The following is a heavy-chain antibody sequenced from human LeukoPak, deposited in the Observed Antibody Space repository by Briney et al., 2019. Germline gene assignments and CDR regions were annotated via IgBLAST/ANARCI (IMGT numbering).Heavy chain of an antibody. CDR3: AKGGYGIQLWWAFAI. V-gene: IGHV3-30*18. J-gene: IGHJ3*02. D-gene: IGHD5-18*01. Sequence: PGGSLRLSCAASGFTFSSYDMHWVRQAPGKGLEWVALISYDGSNKYYADSVKGRFTISRDSSKNTLYLQMNSLRPEDTAIYYCAKGGYGIQLWWAFAIWGQGTMVTVSS. CDR2: ISYDGSNK. CDR1: GFTFSSYD.